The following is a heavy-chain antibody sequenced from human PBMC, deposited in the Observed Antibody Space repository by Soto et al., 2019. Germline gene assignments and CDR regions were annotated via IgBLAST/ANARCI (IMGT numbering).Heavy chain of an antibody. CDR3: ARATRYCSSTSCYWFDP. Sequence: TLSLSCPVSGVSISSGDYYWSWIRQPPGKGLEWIGYIYYSGSTYYNPSLKSRVTISVDTSKNQFSLKLSSVTAADTAVYYCARATRYCSSTSCYWFDPWGQGTLVTVSS. V-gene: IGHV4-30-4*01. J-gene: IGHJ5*02. CDR2: IYYSGST. CDR1: GVSISSGDYY. D-gene: IGHD2-2*01.